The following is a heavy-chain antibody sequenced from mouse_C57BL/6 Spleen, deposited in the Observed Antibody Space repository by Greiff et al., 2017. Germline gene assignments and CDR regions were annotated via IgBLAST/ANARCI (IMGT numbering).Heavy chain of an antibody. CDR3: AKGYQGFDY. V-gene: IGHV1-39*01. Sequence: VQLQQPGPELVKPGASVKISCKASGYSFTDYNMNWVKQSTGKSLEWIGVINPNYGTTSYNQKFKGKATLTVDKSSSTAYMQLNSLTSEDSAVXYCAKGYQGFDYWGQGTLVTVSA. CDR2: INPNYGTT. J-gene: IGHJ3*01. D-gene: IGHD2-2*01. CDR1: GYSFTDYN.